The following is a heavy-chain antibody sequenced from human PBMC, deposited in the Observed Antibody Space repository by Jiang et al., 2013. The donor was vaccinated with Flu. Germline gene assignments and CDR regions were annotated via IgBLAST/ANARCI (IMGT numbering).Heavy chain of an antibody. CDR3: ARESRDYGDYPWTCCFES. V-gene: IGHV4-34*01. Sequence: LLKPSETLSLTCAVYGGSFSGYYWNWIRQPPGKGLEWIGEINHSGTTYYNPSLKGRVTISVDKSKNHFSLNLSSVTAADTAMYYCARESRDYGDYPWTCCFESWGQGTLVTVSS. D-gene: IGHD4-17*01. CDR1: GGSFSGYY. J-gene: IGHJ5*01. CDR2: INHSGTT.